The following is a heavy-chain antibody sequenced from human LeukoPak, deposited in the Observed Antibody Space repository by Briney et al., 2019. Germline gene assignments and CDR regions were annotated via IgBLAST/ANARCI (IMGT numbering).Heavy chain of an antibody. V-gene: IGHV3-7*01. D-gene: IGHD5-12*01. J-gene: IGHJ3*02. CDR3: ARDHRGYEAFDI. CDR1: GFTFSNYW. CDR2: IKQDGSEK. Sequence: GGSLRLSCAVSGFTFSNYWMSWVRQAPGKGLEWVANIKQDGSEKYYVDSVKGRFTISRDNAKNSLYLQMNSLRAEDTALYYCARDHRGYEAFDIWGQGTMVTVSS.